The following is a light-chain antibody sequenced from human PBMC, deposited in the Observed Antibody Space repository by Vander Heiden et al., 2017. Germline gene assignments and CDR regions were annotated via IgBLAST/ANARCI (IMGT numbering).Light chain of an antibody. CDR2: QAS. Sequence: DIQMTQSPSTLSASVGDRVTITCRASQSISSWLAWYQQKPGKAPNLLTYQASSLESGVPSRFSGSGSGTEFTLTISSLQPDDFATYYCQQYDYYSTFGQGTKVEVK. V-gene: IGKV1-5*03. J-gene: IGKJ1*01. CDR3: QQYDYYST. CDR1: QSISSW.